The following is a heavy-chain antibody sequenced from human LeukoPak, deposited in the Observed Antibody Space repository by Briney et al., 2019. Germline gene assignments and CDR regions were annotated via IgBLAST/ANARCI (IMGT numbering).Heavy chain of an antibody. CDR1: GGFISSSNW. CDR3: ARVTHLTMIVVALDY. D-gene: IGHD3-22*01. CDR2: IYHSGST. V-gene: IGHV4-4*02. Sequence: SETLSLTCAVSGGFISSSNWWSWVRQPPGKGLEWIGEIYHSGSTNYNSSLKSRVTISVDKSKNQFSLKLSSVTAADTAVYYCARVTHLTMIVVALDYWGQGTLVTVSS. J-gene: IGHJ4*02.